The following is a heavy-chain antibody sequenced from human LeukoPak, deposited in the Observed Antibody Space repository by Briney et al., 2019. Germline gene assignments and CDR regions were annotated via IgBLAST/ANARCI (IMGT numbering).Heavy chain of an antibody. CDR3: AMLGGQGGSVPWAFDI. CDR2: IYSGGST. V-gene: IGHV3-66*01. CDR1: GFTVSSNY. J-gene: IGHJ3*02. Sequence: GGSLRLSCAASGFTVSSNYMSWVRQAPGKGLEWVSVIYSGGSTYYADSVKGRFTISRDNSKNTLYLQMNSLRAEDTAVYYCAMLGGQGGSVPWAFDIWGQGTMVTVSS. D-gene: IGHD2-2*01.